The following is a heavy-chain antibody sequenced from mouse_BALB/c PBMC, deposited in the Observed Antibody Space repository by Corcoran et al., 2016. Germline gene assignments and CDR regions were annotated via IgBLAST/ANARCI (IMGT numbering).Heavy chain of an antibody. V-gene: IGHV1S136*01. Sequence: EVQLQQSVPELVKPGASVKMSCKVSGYIFTSYVMHWVKQRPGQGLEWIGYINPYNDGTKYNEKFKGKATLTSDKSSSTAYMELSSLTSEDSAVYYCASGGTTYYFDYWGQGTTLTVSS. J-gene: IGHJ2*01. D-gene: IGHD1-1*01. CDR3: ASGGTTYYFDY. CDR1: GYIFTSYV. CDR2: INPYNDGT.